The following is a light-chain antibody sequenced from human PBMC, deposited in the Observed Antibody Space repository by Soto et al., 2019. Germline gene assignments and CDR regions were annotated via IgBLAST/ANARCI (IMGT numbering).Light chain of an antibody. Sequence: QSALTQPASVSGSPGQSITISCTGTSSDVGAYDFVSWYQQHPDKAPKLMIYEVRNRLSGVSNRFSGSKSVNTATLTISGLQAEDEADYYCSSYTTSSTRVFGTGTKVTVL. CDR1: SSDVGAYDF. J-gene: IGLJ1*01. V-gene: IGLV2-14*03. CDR2: EVR. CDR3: SSYTTSSTRV.